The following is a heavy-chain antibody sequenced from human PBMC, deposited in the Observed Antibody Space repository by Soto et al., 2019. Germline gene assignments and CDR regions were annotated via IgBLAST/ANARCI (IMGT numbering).Heavy chain of an antibody. D-gene: IGHD4-17*01. J-gene: IGHJ4*02. CDR3: ATGVDYGDFEGFAF. CDR2: VDPNGGGS. Sequence: ASVNVSCKTSGYSFTDYKLHWVREATGQGLEWMGWVDPNGGGSNSAQKFQGSVTMTWDTSITTAYLDLTRLTTNDTATYFCATGVDYGDFEGFAFWGQGTLVTVSS. CDR1: GYSFTDYK. V-gene: IGHV1-2*04.